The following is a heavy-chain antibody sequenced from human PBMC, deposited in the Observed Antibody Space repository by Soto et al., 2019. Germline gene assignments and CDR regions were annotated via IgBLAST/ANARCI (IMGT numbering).Heavy chain of an antibody. D-gene: IGHD1-26*01. CDR3: ARARGTSWYNWFDP. CDR1: GGTFNTSG. CDR2: IIPLFGTT. V-gene: IGHV1-69*13. Sequence: ASVKVSCKASGGTFNTSGISWVRQAPGQGIEWMGGIIPLFGTTNYAQRFKGRVTITAAESTNTVHMELSSMRFGDTAIYYCARARGTSWYNWFDPWGQGTLVTVSS. J-gene: IGHJ5*02.